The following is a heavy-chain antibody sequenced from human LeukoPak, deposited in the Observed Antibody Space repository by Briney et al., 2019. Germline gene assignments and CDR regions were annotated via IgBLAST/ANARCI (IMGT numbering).Heavy chain of an antibody. CDR3: ARASYDSSGYYPDAFDI. CDR2: INAGNGNT. J-gene: IGHJ3*02. Sequence: ASVKVSCKASGYTFTSYAMHWVRQAPGQRLEWMGWINAGNGNTKYSQKFQGRVTITRDTSASTAYMELSSLRSEDTAVYYCARASYDSSGYYPDAFDIWGPGTMVTVSS. V-gene: IGHV1-3*01. CDR1: GYTFTSYA. D-gene: IGHD3-22*01.